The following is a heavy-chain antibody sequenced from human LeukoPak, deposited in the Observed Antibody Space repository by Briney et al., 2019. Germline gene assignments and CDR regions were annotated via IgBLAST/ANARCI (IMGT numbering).Heavy chain of an antibody. Sequence: GGSLRPSCAASGFTFSSYAMHWVRQAPGKGLEWVAVISYDGSNKYYADSVKGRFTISRDNSKNTLYLQMNSLRAEDTAVYYCAREGATYYYDSSGYFDGFYFDYWGQGTLVTVSS. CDR3: AREGATYYYDSSGYFDGFYFDY. V-gene: IGHV3-30-3*01. CDR2: ISYDGSNK. D-gene: IGHD3-22*01. J-gene: IGHJ4*02. CDR1: GFTFSSYA.